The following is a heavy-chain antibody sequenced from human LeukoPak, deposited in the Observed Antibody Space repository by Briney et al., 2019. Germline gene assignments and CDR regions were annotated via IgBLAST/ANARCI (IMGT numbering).Heavy chain of an antibody. CDR1: GFTFNNVG. CDR2: ISNDGGGT. CDR3: AKNTPRGYDFDS. D-gene: IGHD5-12*01. V-gene: IGHV3-23*01. J-gene: IGHJ5*01. Sequence: QPGGSLRLSCAASGFTFNNVGMSWVRQASGKGLEWVSSISNDGGGTQYADSVRGRFTISRDNSRNTLYVEMNSLRAEDTAIYYCAKNTPRGYDFDSWGQGALVTVSS.